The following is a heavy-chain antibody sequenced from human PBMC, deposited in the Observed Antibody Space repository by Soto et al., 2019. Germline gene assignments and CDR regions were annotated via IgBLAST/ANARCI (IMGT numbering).Heavy chain of an antibody. CDR3: ARASSRRCISTSCYGVYYYYYGMDV. CDR1: GYTFTSYG. J-gene: IGHJ6*02. CDR2: ISAYNGNT. Sequence: QVQLVQSGAEVKKPGASVKVSCKASGYTFTSYGISWVRQAPGQGLEWMGWISAYNGNTNYAQKLQGRVTMTTDTSTSTAYMERRSLRPDDTAVYYCARASSRRCISTSCYGVYYYYYGMDVWGQGTTVTVSS. D-gene: IGHD2-2*01. V-gene: IGHV1-18*01.